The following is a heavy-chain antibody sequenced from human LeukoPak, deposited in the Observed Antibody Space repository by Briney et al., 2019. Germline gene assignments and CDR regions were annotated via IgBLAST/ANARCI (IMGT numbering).Heavy chain of an antibody. CDR3: AGLLWFGELPYGMDV. CDR1: GFTFSSYA. Sequence: PGGTLRLSCAASGFTFSSYAMSWDRQAPGKGMEWVSASSGSGGSTYYADSVKGWFTIYRDNSKNTLDLQMNSLRAEDTAVYYWAGLLWFGELPYGMDVWGQGTTVTVSS. V-gene: IGHV3-23*01. CDR2: SSGSGGST. D-gene: IGHD3-10*01. J-gene: IGHJ6*02.